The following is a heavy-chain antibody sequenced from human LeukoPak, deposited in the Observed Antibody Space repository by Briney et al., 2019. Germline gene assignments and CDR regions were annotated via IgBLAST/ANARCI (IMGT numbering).Heavy chain of an antibody. D-gene: IGHD5-18*01. CDR3: AKDRTGYSYGYSVYFDY. Sequence: GGSLRLSCEASGFTFDDYGMTWVRQVPGKGLEWVAFIRYDGSNKYYADSVKGRFTISRDNSKNTLNLQMNSLRAEDTAVYYCAKDRTGYSYGYSVYFDYWGQGTLVTVSS. CDR1: GFTFDDYG. CDR2: IRYDGSNK. J-gene: IGHJ4*02. V-gene: IGHV3-30*02.